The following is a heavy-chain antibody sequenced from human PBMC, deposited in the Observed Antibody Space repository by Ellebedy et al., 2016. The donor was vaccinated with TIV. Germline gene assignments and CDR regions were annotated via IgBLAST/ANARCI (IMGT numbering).Heavy chain of an antibody. Sequence: GSLRLSXTVSGDSVSSDKYYWSWIRQPPGKGLEWLGYIYYTGSANSNASLKSRVSMSIDTSKNQFSLRLSSVTTADTAVYFCARVLLEVWQVRPLFFDYWGQGALVTVSS. D-gene: IGHD2-2*01. CDR1: GDSVSSDKYY. CDR2: IYYTGSA. CDR3: ARVLLEVWQVRPLFFDY. V-gene: IGHV4-61*01. J-gene: IGHJ4*02.